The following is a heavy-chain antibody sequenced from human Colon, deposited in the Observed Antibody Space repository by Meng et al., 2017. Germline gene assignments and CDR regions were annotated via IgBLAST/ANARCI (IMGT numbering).Heavy chain of an antibody. CDR2: IIPIVGKA. CDR3: ARVGFDSSAFYFDF. J-gene: IGHJ4*02. V-gene: IGHV1-69*06. CDR1: GDTFTSHG. Sequence: QGQLVTSGAEVKKPGSSVKVSWKASGDTFTSHGISWVRQAPGQGLEWMGGIIPIVGKANYAQHFQGRVTITADKSTSTAYMELNSLRSEDTAMYYCARVGFDSSAFYFDFWGQGTLVTVSS. D-gene: IGHD6-19*01.